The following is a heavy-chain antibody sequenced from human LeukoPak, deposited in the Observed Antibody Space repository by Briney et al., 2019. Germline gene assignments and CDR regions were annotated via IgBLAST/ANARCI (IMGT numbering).Heavy chain of an antibody. CDR3: AKRSCSGGSCNFDY. J-gene: IGHJ4*02. D-gene: IGHD2-15*01. CDR2: ISDSGGST. Sequence: PGGSLRLSCAASGFTFRSYGMSWVRQTPGKGLEWVSAISDSGGSTNYADSVKGRFTISRDNSKNTLHLQMYSLRAEDTAVYYCAKRSCSGGSCNFDYWGQGTLVTVSS. V-gene: IGHV3-23*01. CDR1: GFTFRSYG.